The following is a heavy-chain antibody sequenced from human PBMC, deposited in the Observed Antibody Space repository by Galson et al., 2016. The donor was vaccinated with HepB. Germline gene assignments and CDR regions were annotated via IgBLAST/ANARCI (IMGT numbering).Heavy chain of an antibody. CDR1: GYSFAGHW. CDR3: ARQESAYEGVTYFDS. V-gene: IGHV5-51*01. Sequence: QSGAEVKKPGESLTISCKGSGYSFAGHWVAWVRQMPGKGLELMGIIYPGDSDATYTPSFQGEVSISADKSNITAFLQWGSLKASDTAMYYCARQESAYEGVTYFDSWGQGTLVTVSS. J-gene: IGHJ4*02. CDR2: IYPGDSDA. D-gene: IGHD5-12*01.